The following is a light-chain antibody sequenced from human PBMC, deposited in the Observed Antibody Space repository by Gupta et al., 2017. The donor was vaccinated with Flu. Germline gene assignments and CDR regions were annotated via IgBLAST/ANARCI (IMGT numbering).Light chain of an antibody. V-gene: IGLV2-11*01. J-gene: IGLJ2*01. CDR2: EVN. CDR1: SSDVGGYNY. CDR3: CSYAGSATVV. Sequence: SALTQPRSVSGSPGQSVTISCTGTSSDVGGYNYVSWYQQHPGKAPKLMIYEVNKRPAGVPDRFSGSKSDNTASLTISGGQAEDEADYYCCSYAGSATVVFGSGTKLTVL.